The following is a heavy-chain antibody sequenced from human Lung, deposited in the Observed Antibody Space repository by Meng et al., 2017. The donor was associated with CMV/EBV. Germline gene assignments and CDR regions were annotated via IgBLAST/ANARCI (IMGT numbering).Heavy chain of an antibody. CDR1: GFTFSSYG. CDR2: IWYDGSNK. Sequence: SCAASGFTFSSYGMHWVRQAPGKGLEWVAVIWYDGSNKYYADSVKGRFTISRDNSKNTLYLQMNSLRAEDTAVYYCAKHSVPAAPYYYYGMDVWXQGNXVPGSS. D-gene: IGHD2-2*01. CDR3: AKHSVPAAPYYYYGMDV. J-gene: IGHJ6*02. V-gene: IGHV3-33*06.